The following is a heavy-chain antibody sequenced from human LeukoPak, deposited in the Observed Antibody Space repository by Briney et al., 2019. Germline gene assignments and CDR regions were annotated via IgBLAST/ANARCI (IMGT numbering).Heavy chain of an antibody. V-gene: IGHV3-21*01. D-gene: IGHD6-19*01. Sequence: GGSLRLSCAPSGFTFSSYSMNWVRQAPGKGLEWVSSISSSSSYIYYADSVKGRFTISRDNAKNSLYLQMNSLRAEDTAVYYCARDEEWLVDYWGQGTLVTVSS. CDR1: GFTFSSYS. CDR3: ARDEEWLVDY. CDR2: ISSSSSYI. J-gene: IGHJ4*02.